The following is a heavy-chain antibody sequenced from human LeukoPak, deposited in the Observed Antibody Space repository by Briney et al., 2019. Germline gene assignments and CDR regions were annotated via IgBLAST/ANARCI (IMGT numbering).Heavy chain of an antibody. CDR3: ARAPRGYSRSPHPFDY. V-gene: IGHV4-34*01. CDR1: GGSFSGYY. CDR2: INHTGST. J-gene: IGHJ4*02. D-gene: IGHD5-18*01. Sequence: SETLSLTCAVYGGSFSGYYWTWIRQPPGKGLEWIGEINHTGSTNYNPSLKSRVTISVDTSKNQFSLKMSSVTAADTAVYYCARAPRGYSRSPHPFDYWGQGTLVTVSS.